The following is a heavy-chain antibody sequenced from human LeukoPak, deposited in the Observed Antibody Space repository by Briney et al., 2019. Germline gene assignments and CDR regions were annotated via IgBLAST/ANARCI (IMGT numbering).Heavy chain of an antibody. Sequence: GASVKVSCKASGYTFTNYDINWVRQATGQGLEWMGWMNSNSGNTGYAQKLQGRVTFTRDTSISTAYMELSSLRSEDTAVYYCARGLGSFGLVPGADYWGQGTLVTVSS. D-gene: IGHD3-10*01. V-gene: IGHV1-8*03. CDR3: ARGLGSFGLVPGADY. CDR2: MNSNSGNT. J-gene: IGHJ4*02. CDR1: GYTFTNYD.